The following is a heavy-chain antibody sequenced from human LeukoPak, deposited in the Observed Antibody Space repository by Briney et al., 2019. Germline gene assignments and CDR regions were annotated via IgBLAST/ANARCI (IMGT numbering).Heavy chain of an antibody. CDR2: INSDGSST. V-gene: IGHV3-74*01. Sequence: GGSLRLSCAASGFTFSSYWMHWVRQAPGKGLVWVSRINSDGSSTSYADSVKGRFTISRDNSKNTLYLQMNSLRAEDTAVYYCAKSLMYSSGWYYYYGMDVWGQGTTVTVSS. J-gene: IGHJ6*02. CDR1: GFTFSSYW. CDR3: AKSLMYSSGWYYYYGMDV. D-gene: IGHD6-19*01.